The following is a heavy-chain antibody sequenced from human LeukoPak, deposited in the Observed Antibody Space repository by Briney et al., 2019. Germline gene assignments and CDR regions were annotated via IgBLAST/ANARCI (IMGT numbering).Heavy chain of an antibody. V-gene: IGHV3-21*01. CDR3: ARDSIIMREVAYWYFDL. CDR2: ISYI. CDR1: GFTFSDYS. J-gene: IGHJ2*01. D-gene: IGHD3-22*01. Sequence: GGSLRLSCAASGFTFSDYSMNWVRQTPRKGLEWVSCISYIYYADSVKGRFTISRDNAKNSLYLQMNSLRAEDTAVYYCARDSIIMREVAYWYFDLWGRGTLVTVSS.